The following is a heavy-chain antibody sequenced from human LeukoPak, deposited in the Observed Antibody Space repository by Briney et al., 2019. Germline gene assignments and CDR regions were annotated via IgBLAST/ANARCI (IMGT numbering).Heavy chain of an antibody. CDR1: GGSISSGGYY. J-gene: IGHJ4*02. CDR2: IYYSGST. D-gene: IGHD6-13*01. V-gene: IGHV4-31*03. Sequence: SQTLSLTCTVSGGSISSGGYYWSWIRQHPGKGLEWIGYIYYSGSTYYNPSLKSRVTISVDTSKNQFSLKLSSVTAADTAVYYCARGSSSWYYFDYWAREPWSPSPQ. CDR3: ARGSSSWYYFDY.